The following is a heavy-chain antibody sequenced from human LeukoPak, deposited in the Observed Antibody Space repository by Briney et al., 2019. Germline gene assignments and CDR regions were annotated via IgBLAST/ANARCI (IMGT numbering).Heavy chain of an antibody. CDR1: GFMFSNYW. V-gene: IGHV3-30*03. CDR2: TSSDLNVK. Sequence: PGGSLRLSCAASGFMFSNYWMHWVRQAPGKGLEWVAVTSSDLNVKLYADSVKGRFTISRDNSRSTLYLQMNSLRPEDTAIYYCAREGYYGSGSPPSLYFDYWGQGTLVTVSS. CDR3: AREGYYGSGSPPSLYFDY. D-gene: IGHD3-10*01. J-gene: IGHJ4*02.